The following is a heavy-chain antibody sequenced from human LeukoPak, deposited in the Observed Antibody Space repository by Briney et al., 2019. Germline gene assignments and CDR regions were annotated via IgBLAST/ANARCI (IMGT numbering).Heavy chain of an antibody. Sequence: GGSLRLSCSPSGFTFSSFVMHWVRQAPGKGLEYVSRISSNGGSTYYADSVKGRFTISRDNSKNTLYLQMSSLRVEDTAVYYCVNQISGWVYWGQGTMVTVPS. CDR2: ISSNGGST. V-gene: IGHV3-64D*06. CDR1: GFTFSSFV. J-gene: IGHJ4*02. D-gene: IGHD6-19*01. CDR3: VNQISGWVY.